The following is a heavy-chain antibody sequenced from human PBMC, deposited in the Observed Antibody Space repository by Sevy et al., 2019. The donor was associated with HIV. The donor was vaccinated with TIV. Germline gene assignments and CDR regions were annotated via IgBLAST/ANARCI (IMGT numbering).Heavy chain of an antibody. CDR3: ARDYSYYDSSGYYRDPPS. CDR1: GFTFKTHW. D-gene: IGHD3-22*01. CDR2: IKDDGSDK. V-gene: IGHV3-7*01. Sequence: GGSLRLSCIVSGFTFKTHWMSWVRQAPGKGLEWVASIKDDGSDKYYVDSVKGRFTISRDNAKNSLYLQMNSLRAEDTAVYYCARDYSYYDSSGYYRDPPSWGQGTMVTVSS. J-gene: IGHJ3*01.